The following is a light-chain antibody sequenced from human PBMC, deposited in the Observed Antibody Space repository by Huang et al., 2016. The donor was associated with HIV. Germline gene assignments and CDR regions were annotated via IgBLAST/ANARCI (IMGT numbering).Light chain of an antibody. CDR2: ATS. V-gene: IGKV1-8*01. J-gene: IGKJ4*01. CDR3: QQYQTYPLVT. Sequence: IQMTQSPSSLSASTGDRVTISCRASQGISNFLAWFQQKPGKAPKLLIYATSTLQSGVPSRFSGSGAGTDFTLTIGNLQIEDFASYFCQQYQTYPLVTFGGGTKVEIK. CDR1: QGISNF.